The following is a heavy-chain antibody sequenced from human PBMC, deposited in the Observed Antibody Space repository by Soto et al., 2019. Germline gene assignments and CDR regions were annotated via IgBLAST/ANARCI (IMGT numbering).Heavy chain of an antibody. CDR3: ARDLGSDSNQH. Sequence: EVQLVESGGGLIQPGGSLRLSCAASGFIVSSNYMSWVRQAPGKGLEWVSVIYTGGSTSYADSVKGRFTISRYNSKNTVYLQINSLRAEDTAVYYCARDLGSDSNQHWGQGTLVTVSS. CDR1: GFIVSSNY. J-gene: IGHJ1*01. CDR2: IYTGGST. D-gene: IGHD4-4*01. V-gene: IGHV3-53*01.